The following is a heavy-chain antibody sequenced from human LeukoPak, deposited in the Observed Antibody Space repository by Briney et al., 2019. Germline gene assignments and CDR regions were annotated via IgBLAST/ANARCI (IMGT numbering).Heavy chain of an antibody. V-gene: IGHV4-34*01. J-gene: IGHJ3*02. D-gene: IGHD3-22*01. CDR2: INHSGST. CDR3: ARAYYDSSGYYGAFDI. Sequence: SETLSLTCAVYGGSFSGYYWSWIRQPPGKGLEWIREINHSGSTNYNPSFKSRVTIPVDTSKNQFSLKLSSVTAADTAVYYCARAYYDSSGYYGAFDIWGQGTMVTVSS. CDR1: GGSFSGYY.